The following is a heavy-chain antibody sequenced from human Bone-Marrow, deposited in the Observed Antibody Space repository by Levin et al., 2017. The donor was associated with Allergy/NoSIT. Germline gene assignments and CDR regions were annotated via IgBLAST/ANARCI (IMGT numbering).Heavy chain of an antibody. Sequence: SQTLSLPCAISGDRVSSNGAAWNWIRQSPSRGLEWLGRTYYRSKWYNDYAESVKRRISVYADTSKNQFSLQLNSVTPEDSAVYYCARIGGGWAGFDYWGQGTLVTVSS. D-gene: IGHD6-19*01. CDR3: ARIGGGWAGFDY. CDR2: TYYRSKWYN. V-gene: IGHV6-1*01. CDR1: GDRVSSNGAA. J-gene: IGHJ4*02.